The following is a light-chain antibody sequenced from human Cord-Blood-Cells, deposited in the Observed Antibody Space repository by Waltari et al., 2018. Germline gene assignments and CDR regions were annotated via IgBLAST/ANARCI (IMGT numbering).Light chain of an antibody. CDR1: SSDVGGYNY. CDR2: EVS. Sequence: QSALTQPASVSGSPGQSLPLSCTGTSSDVGGYNYVSWYQQHPGKAPKLMIYEVSNRPSGVSNRFSGSKSGNTASLTISGLQAEDEADYYCSSYTSSSTLVFGTGTKVTVL. V-gene: IGLV2-14*01. J-gene: IGLJ1*01. CDR3: SSYTSSSTLV.